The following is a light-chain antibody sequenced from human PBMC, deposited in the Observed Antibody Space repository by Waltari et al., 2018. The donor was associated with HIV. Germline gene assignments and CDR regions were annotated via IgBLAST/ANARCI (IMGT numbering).Light chain of an antibody. CDR1: QNLRSNY. J-gene: IGKJ5*01. CDR2: PAS. Sequence: EIILTQSPATVSVSPAARATLSCGASQNLRSNYMALYQQKPRLAPSLLIYPASRRDTGTPDMFTGSGAGTYFTLTIDRVEPEDFAVYYCQHYGASIVTFGQGTRLDIK. V-gene: IGKV3D-20*01. CDR3: QHYGASIVT.